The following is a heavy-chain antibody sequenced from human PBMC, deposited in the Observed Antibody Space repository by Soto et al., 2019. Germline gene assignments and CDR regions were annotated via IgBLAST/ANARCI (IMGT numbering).Heavy chain of an antibody. D-gene: IGHD7-27*01. Sequence: PGGALRLSCVVSGFIVSRSHMMWVRQAPGKGLEGVSVIYNHGQINYVDPVKGRFTIARDNSKNTIYLQMNSLKVEDTAVYYCVRVTGAERHWGQGALVNVSS. V-gene: IGHV3-53*01. J-gene: IGHJ4*02. CDR2: IYNHGQI. CDR3: VRVTGAERH. CDR1: GFIVSRSH.